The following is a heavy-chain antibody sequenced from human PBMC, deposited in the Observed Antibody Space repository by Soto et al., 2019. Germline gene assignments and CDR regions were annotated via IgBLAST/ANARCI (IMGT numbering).Heavy chain of an antibody. J-gene: IGHJ6*03. CDR2: ISSSGSTI. CDR3: ASVESTLYYTDV. D-gene: IGHD3-3*01. V-gene: IGHV3-11*01. CDR1: GFTFSDYY. Sequence: QVQLVESGGGLVKPGGSLRLSCAASGFTFSDYYMSWIRQAPGKGLEWVSYISSSGSTIYYADSVKGRFTISRDNAKNSLYMQMNSLIAEDTAVYYCASVESTLYYTDVWGRGTTVTVSS.